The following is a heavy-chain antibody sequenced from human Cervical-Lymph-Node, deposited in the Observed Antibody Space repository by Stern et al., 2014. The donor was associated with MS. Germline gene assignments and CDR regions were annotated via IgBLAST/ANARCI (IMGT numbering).Heavy chain of an antibody. CDR2: IIPLFGTA. Sequence: VQLVESGADVKQPGSSVKLSCKASGGTFSSYAISWVRQAPGQGLEWLAGIIPLFGTATHAQKFQGRVTITADESTSTAYMELSSLRSEDTAVYYCAREGAVPAYNWFDPWGQGTLVTVSS. CDR3: AREGAVPAYNWFDP. CDR1: GGTFSSYA. J-gene: IGHJ5*02. V-gene: IGHV1-69*01. D-gene: IGHD2-2*01.